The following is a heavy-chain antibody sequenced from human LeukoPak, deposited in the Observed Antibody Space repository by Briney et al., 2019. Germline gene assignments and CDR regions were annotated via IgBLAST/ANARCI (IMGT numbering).Heavy chain of an antibody. CDR1: AFTFSSYA. J-gene: IGHJ4*02. Sequence: PGGSLRLSCAASAFTFSSYAMTWVRQATGKGLEWVSSISAGGGTTYYADSVKGRFTISRDNSKNTLSLQMNSLRAEDTAVYYCAKGIYYVSGSYPYYFDYWGQGTLVTVSS. CDR2: ISAGGGTT. D-gene: IGHD3-10*01. CDR3: AKGIYYVSGSYPYYFDY. V-gene: IGHV3-23*01.